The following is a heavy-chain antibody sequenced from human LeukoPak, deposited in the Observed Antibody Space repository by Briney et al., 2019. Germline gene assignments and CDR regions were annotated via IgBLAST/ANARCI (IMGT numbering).Heavy chain of an antibody. J-gene: IGHJ4*02. Sequence: GGSLGLSCAASGNYWMHWVRQAPGKGLEWVAVIWYDGTNKYYADSVKGRFTISRDSSKNTLYLQMNSLRAEDTAIYYCARAAYDNSGYLTLWGQGTLVTVSS. CDR2: IWYDGTNK. V-gene: IGHV3-33*08. CDR3: ARAAYDNSGYLTL. D-gene: IGHD3-22*01. CDR1: GNYW.